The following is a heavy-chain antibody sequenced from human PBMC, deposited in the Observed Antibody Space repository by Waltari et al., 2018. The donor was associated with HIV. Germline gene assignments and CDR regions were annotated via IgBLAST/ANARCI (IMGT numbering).Heavy chain of an antibody. CDR3: VKDGASTIFGVLNGMDV. D-gene: IGHD3-3*01. CDR2: ISWNSGDI. J-gene: IGHJ6*02. CDR1: GITFDDYA. V-gene: IGHV3-9*01. Sequence: EVQLVESGGGSVQPGRYLRLSCTASGITFDDYALHLVRQPPGKGPEWVSGISWNSGDIAYADSVKGRFTISRDNTKNSLFLQMNSVRVEDTALYYCVKDGASTIFGVLNGMDVWGQGTTVTVSS.